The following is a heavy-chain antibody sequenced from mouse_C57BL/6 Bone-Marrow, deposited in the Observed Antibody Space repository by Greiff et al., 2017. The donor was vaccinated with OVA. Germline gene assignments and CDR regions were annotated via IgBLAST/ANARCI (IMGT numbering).Heavy chain of an antibody. CDR2: ISSGGDYI. Sequence: EVQVVESGEGLVKPGGSLKLSCAASGFTFSSYAMSWVRQTPEKRLEWVAYISSGGDYIYYADTVKGRFTISRDNARNTLYLQMSSLKSEDTAMYYCTRDSLYDYDYAMDYWGQGTSVTVSS. CDR1: GFTFSSYA. CDR3: TRDSLYDYDYAMDY. D-gene: IGHD2-4*01. V-gene: IGHV5-9-1*02. J-gene: IGHJ4*01.